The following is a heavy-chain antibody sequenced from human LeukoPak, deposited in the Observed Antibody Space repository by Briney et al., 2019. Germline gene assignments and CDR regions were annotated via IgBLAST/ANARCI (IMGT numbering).Heavy chain of an antibody. CDR2: IYYSGST. CDR1: GGSISSYY. J-gene: IGHJ4*02. D-gene: IGHD3-16*01. Sequence: SETLSLTCTVSGGSISSYYWSWIRQRPGKGLEWSGYIYYSGSTNYNPSLKSRVNISVDTSKNQFSLKLSSVTAADTAVYYCARDYLGPFDYWGQGTLVTVSS. CDR3: ARDYLGPFDY. V-gene: IGHV4-59*01.